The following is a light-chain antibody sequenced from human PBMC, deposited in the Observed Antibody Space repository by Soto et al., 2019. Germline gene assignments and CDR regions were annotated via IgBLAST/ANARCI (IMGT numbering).Light chain of an antibody. CDR3: QQYDNSSWT. CDR1: QSVSSRY. V-gene: IGKV3-20*01. CDR2: GAS. Sequence: EILLTQSPGTLSLSPGERATLSCKASQSVSSRYLAWYQQKPGQAPRLLIYGASSRATGIPDRCSGSSAGTDVTLTISRRVPEDFVVYCCQQYDNSSWTFGQGTKVDI. J-gene: IGKJ1*01.